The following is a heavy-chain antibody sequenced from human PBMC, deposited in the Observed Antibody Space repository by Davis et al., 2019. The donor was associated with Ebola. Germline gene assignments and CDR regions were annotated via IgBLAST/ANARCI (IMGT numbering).Heavy chain of an antibody. CDR3: AKDIGICTGGVCYDYYYGMDV. D-gene: IGHD2-8*02. V-gene: IGHV3-30*18. J-gene: IGHJ6*02. CDR1: GFTVSSNY. Sequence: SLKISCAASGFTVSSNYMSWVRQAPGKGLEWVAVISYDGSNKYYADSVKGRFTISRDNSKNTLYLQMNSLRAEDTAVYYCAKDIGICTGGVCYDYYYGMDVWGQGTTVTVSS. CDR2: ISYDGSNK.